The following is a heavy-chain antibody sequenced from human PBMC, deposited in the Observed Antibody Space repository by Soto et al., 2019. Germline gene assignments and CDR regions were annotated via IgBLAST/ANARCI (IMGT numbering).Heavy chain of an antibody. D-gene: IGHD3-3*01. J-gene: IGHJ4*02. V-gene: IGHV3-7*03. Sequence: EVLVVESGGGLVQPGGSLRLSCAVSGFTFSGGYWMKRVRQAPGKGLEWVATIKEDGRETYYVDSVKGRFTISRDSAKNSLYLQMNSLRVEDTAVYYCASTRGYWGQGTLVTVSS. CDR2: IKEDGRET. CDR3: ASTRGY. CDR1: GFTFSGGYW.